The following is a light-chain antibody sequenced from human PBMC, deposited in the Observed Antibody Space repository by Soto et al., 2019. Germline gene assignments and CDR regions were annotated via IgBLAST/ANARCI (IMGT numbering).Light chain of an antibody. J-gene: IGKJ3*01. V-gene: IGKV1-33*01. Sequence: DIQMAQSPSSLSASVEDRVIITCQASQDIKKYLNWYQQTKGQAPKLLIYETSNLETGVPSRFSGSGSGTDFTFTISTLQSEDLATYYCQQYDNIPLTFGPGTKVDIK. CDR2: ETS. CDR3: QQYDNIPLT. CDR1: QDIKKY.